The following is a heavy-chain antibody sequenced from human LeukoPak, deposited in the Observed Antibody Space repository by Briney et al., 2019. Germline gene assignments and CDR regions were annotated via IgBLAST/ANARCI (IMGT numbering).Heavy chain of an antibody. CDR2: TYYRSKWYN. CDR3: AREDGLGSSQTLFDY. Sequence: SQTLSLTCAISGDSVSSNSAAWNWIRQSPSRGLEWLGRTYYRSKWYNDYALFVRARVTVNPDTAKNQFSLQLTSVTPEDTAVYYCAREDGLGSSQTLFDYWGQGTLVTVSS. V-gene: IGHV6-1*01. CDR1: GDSVSSNSAA. J-gene: IGHJ4*02. D-gene: IGHD3-10*01.